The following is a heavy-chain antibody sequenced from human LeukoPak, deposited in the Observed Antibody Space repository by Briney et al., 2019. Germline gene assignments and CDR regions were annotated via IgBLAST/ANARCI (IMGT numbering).Heavy chain of an antibody. V-gene: IGHV1-69*13. CDR1: GGTFSSYA. D-gene: IGHD3-10*01. Sequence: SVKVSCKASGGTFSSYAISWVRQAPGQGLEWMGGIIPIFGTANYAQKFQGRVTITADESTSTAYMELSSLRSEDTAVYYCARSAIELGPLGDSNYMDVWGKGTTVTVSS. CDR2: IIPIFGTA. J-gene: IGHJ6*03. CDR3: ARSAIELGPLGDSNYMDV.